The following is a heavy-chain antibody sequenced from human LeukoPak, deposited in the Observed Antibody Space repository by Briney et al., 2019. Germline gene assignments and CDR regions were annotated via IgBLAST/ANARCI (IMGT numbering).Heavy chain of an antibody. CDR2: IYYSGST. Sequence: PSETLSLTCTVSGGSISSSSYYWCWIRQPPGKGLEWIGSIYYSGSTYYNPSLKSRVTISVDTSKNQFSLKLSSVTAADTAVYYCAGPGIAAAETPFLDVWGKGTTVTVSS. J-gene: IGHJ6*04. V-gene: IGHV4-39*01. CDR1: GGSISSSSYY. CDR3: AGPGIAAAETPFLDV. D-gene: IGHD6-13*01.